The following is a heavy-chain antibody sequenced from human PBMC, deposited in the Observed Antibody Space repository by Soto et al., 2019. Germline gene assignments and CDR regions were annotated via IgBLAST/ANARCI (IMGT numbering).Heavy chain of an antibody. V-gene: IGHV3-30-3*01. D-gene: IGHD6-13*01. CDR2: ISYDGSNK. J-gene: IGHJ6*02. CDR3: ARAGYRQKYSSSWYPDYYYGMDV. CDR1: GFTFSSYA. Sequence: QVQLVESGGGVVQPGRSLRLSCAASGFTFSSYAMHWVRQAPGKGLEWVAVISYDGSNKYYADSVKGRFTISRDNSKNTLYLQMNSMRAEDTAVYYCARAGYRQKYSSSWYPDYYYGMDVWGQGTTVTVSS.